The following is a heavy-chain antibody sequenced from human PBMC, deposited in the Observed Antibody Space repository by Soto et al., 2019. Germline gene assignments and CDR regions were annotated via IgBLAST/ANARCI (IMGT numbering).Heavy chain of an antibody. Sequence: QVQLVQSGAEVKTPGASVKVSCKTSGYSFSSNALHWVRQAPGQRPEWMGWVNTVNGNTKYSQNFQGRVTITTDTSATTSYMELSSLRSEDTAVYYCARVASKYVVYYVDSWGQGTLVTVSS. V-gene: IGHV1-3*04. CDR2: VNTVNGNT. D-gene: IGHD3-16*01. CDR1: GYSFSSNA. CDR3: ARVASKYVVYYVDS. J-gene: IGHJ4*02.